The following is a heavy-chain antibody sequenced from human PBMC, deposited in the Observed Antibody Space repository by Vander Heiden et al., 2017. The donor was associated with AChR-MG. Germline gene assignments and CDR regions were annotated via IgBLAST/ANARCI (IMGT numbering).Heavy chain of an antibody. Sequence: EVQLVESGGGLVQPGGSLRLSCAASGFTFSSHWMSWVRQAPGKGLEWVANIKQDGSEKYYVDSVKGRFTIARDNAKNSLYLQRNSMRAEDTPVYYCARTAKFLSGYSHYYYYGMDVWGQGTTVTVSS. CDR1: GFTFSSHW. J-gene: IGHJ6*02. CDR2: IKQDGSEK. D-gene: IGHD3-3*01. V-gene: IGHV3-7*01. CDR3: ARTAKFLSGYSHYYYYGMDV.